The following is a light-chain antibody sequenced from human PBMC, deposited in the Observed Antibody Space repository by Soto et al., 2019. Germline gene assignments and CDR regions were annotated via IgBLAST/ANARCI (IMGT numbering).Light chain of an antibody. J-gene: IGLJ2*01. V-gene: IGLV2-14*01. Sequence: QSALTQPASVSGSPGQSITISCTGTSSDVGGYNYASWFQQHPGIVPKLMIYEVSNRPSGVSNRFSGSKSVNTASLTISGLQSEDEAYYYCISYTSKSTWVFGGGTKLTVL. CDR1: SSDVGGYNY. CDR2: EVS. CDR3: ISYTSKSTWV.